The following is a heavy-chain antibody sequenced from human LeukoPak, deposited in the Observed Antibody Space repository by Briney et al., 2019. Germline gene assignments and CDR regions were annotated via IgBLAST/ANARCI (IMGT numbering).Heavy chain of an antibody. CDR2: ILYSESA. V-gene: IGHV4-39*01. CDR1: GGSISSASYY. J-gene: IGHJ3*02. CDR3: ARQGKHYDSSGYGRLNAFDI. Sequence: SETLSLTCTVSGGSISSASYYWGLIRLPPGKGLEWVASILYSESAYYNPSLKSRFTISVDTSKNQFSLKLNSVTAADTAVYYCARQGKHYDSSGYGRLNAFDIWGQGTMVTVSS. D-gene: IGHD3-22*01.